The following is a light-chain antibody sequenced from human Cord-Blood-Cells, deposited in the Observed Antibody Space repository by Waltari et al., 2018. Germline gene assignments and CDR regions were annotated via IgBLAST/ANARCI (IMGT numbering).Light chain of an antibody. CDR2: SNK. J-gene: IGLJ3*02. Sequence: QSVLTQPPSASGTPGQRVTISCSGSSSNIGSNTVNWYQQLPGTAPKLLIYSNKQRPSGVPDRFSGSKSGTSASLAISGLQAEDEADYYWAAWDDSLNGPVFGGGTKLTVL. CDR3: AAWDDSLNGPV. CDR1: SSNIGSNT. V-gene: IGLV1-44*01.